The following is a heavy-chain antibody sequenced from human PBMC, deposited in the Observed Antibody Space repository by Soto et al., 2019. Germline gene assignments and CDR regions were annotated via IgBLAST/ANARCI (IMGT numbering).Heavy chain of an antibody. V-gene: IGHV3-11*06. J-gene: IGHJ4*02. CDR2: ISSSSSYT. Sequence: GGSLGLSCAASGFTFSDYYMSWIRQAPGKGLEWVSYISSSSSYTNYADSVKGRFTISRDNAKNSLYLQMNSLRAEDTAVYYCAVIFSSTGYRFDDWGQGPLVTVA. D-gene: IGHD3-22*01. CDR3: AVIFSSTGYRFDD. CDR1: GFTFSDYY.